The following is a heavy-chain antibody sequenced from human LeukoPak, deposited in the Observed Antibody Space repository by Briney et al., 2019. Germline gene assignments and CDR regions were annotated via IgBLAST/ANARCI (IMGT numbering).Heavy chain of an antibody. Sequence: GESLKISCKGSGYNFANYWIAWVRQMPGKGLEWMGIIYPDDSETRYSPSFQGQVTVSADKSISTAYLQWSSLKASDSAMYYCAKSGGQYYYHMDVWGKGTTVTVSS. CDR3: AKSGGQYYYHMDV. CDR2: IYPDDSET. J-gene: IGHJ6*03. V-gene: IGHV5-51*01. D-gene: IGHD3-16*01. CDR1: GYNFANYW.